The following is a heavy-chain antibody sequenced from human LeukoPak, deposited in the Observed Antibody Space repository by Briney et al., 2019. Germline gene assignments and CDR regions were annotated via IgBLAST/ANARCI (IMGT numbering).Heavy chain of an antibody. CDR3: ARSKAAAGHGGYFDY. Sequence: PGGSLRLSCAASGFTFSSYAMSWVRQAPGKGLEWVSGISGSGDNTYYADSVKGRFTISRDNSKNTLYLQMNSLRAEDTAVYYCARSKAAAGHGGYFDYWGQGTLVTVSS. V-gene: IGHV3-23*01. CDR1: GFTFSSYA. D-gene: IGHD6-13*01. J-gene: IGHJ4*02. CDR2: ISGSGDNT.